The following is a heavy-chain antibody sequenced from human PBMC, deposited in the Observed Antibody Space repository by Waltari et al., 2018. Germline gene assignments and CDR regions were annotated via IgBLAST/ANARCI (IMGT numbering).Heavy chain of an antibody. J-gene: IGHJ6*02. CDR3: ARVAYGDYLYYGMDV. D-gene: IGHD4-17*01. CDR2: IYHSGST. CDR1: GGSISSGGYS. V-gene: IGHV4-30-2*01. Sequence: QLQLQESGSGLVKPSQTLSLTCAVSGGSISSGGYSWSWTRQPPGKGLEWIGYIYHSGSTYYNPSLKSRVTISVDRSKNQFSLKLSSVTAADTAVYYCARVAYGDYLYYGMDVWGQGTTVTVSS.